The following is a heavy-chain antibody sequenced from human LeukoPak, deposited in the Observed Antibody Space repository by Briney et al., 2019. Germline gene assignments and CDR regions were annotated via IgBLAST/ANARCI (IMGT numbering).Heavy chain of an antibody. CDR2: INTDGSST. CDR1: GFTFISYG. CDR3: ARELPREVTLDY. J-gene: IGHJ4*01. D-gene: IGHD2-21*02. Sequence: PGGSLRLSCAVSGFTFISYGMQWVRQAPGKGMAWVSRINTDGSSTTYADSVKGRFTISTDNAKNTLYLQMNSLRAEDTAVYYCARELPREVTLDYWGQGTLVTVSS. V-gene: IGHV3-74*01.